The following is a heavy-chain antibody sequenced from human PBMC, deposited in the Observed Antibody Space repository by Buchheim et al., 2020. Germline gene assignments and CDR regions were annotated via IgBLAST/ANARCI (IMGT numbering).Heavy chain of an antibody. J-gene: IGHJ4*02. CDR1: GFAFSSYG. V-gene: IGHV3-33*01. Sequence: QVQLVESGGGVVQPGRSLRLSCAASGFAFSSYGMHWVRQAPGKGLEWVAVIWYDGSNKYYADSVKGRFTISRDNSKNTLELEMNSLRAEDTAVYYCARDRWGGSSSLMNYWGRGTL. D-gene: IGHD6-6*01. CDR3: ARDRWGGSSSLMNY. CDR2: IWYDGSNK.